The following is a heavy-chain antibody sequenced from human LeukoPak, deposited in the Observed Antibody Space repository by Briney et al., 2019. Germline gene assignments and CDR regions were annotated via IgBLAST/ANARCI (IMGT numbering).Heavy chain of an antibody. V-gene: IGHV1-18*01. CDR3: ARVPGRWFGGQGVDY. D-gene: IGHD3-10*01. CDR1: GYTFTSYG. Sequence: ASVKVSCKASGYTFTSYGISWVRQAPGQGLEWMGWISAYNGNTDYAQKLQGRVTMTTDTSTSTAYMELRSLRSDDTAVYYCARVPGRWFGGQGVDYWGQGTLVTVSS. CDR2: ISAYNGNT. J-gene: IGHJ4*02.